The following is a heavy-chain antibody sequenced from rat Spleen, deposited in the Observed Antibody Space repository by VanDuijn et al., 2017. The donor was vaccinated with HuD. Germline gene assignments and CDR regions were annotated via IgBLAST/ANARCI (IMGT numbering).Heavy chain of an antibody. J-gene: IGHJ2*01. Sequence: EVQLVESGGGLVQPGRSLKLSCAASGFTFSDYAMAWVRQAPKKGPEWVATISYDGSSTYYRDSVKGRFTISRDNAKSTLYLQMDSLRSEDTATYYCARHSFDYFDYWGQGLMVTVSS. CDR1: GFTFSDYA. CDR3: ARHSFDYFDY. V-gene: IGHV5-7*01. CDR2: ISYDGSST.